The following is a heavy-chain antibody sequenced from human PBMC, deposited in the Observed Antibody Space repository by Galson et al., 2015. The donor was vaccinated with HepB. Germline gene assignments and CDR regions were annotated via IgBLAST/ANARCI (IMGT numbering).Heavy chain of an antibody. V-gene: IGHV3-7*03. CDR3: ARGQGSSLNYYYYDMDV. J-gene: IGHJ6*02. D-gene: IGHD1-26*01. CDR1: GFTFSSYW. CDR2: IKQDGSEK. Sequence: SLRLSCAASGFTFSSYWMSWVRQAPGKGLEWVANIKQDGSEKYYVDSVKGRFTISRDNAKNSLYLQMNSLRAEDTAVYYCARGQGSSLNYYYYDMDVWGQGTTVTVSS.